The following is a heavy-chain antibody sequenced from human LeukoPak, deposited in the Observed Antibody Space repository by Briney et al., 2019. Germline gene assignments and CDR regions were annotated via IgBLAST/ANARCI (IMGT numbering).Heavy chain of an antibody. CDR1: GGSFSGYY. CDR3: ARLPHTMVRAPGHLFGY. CDR2: INHSGST. Sequence: SETPSLTCAVYGGSFSGYYWSWIRQPPGKGLEWIGEINHSGSTNYNPSLKSRVTISVDTSKNQFSLKLSSVTAADTAVYYCARLPHTMVRAPGHLFGYWGQGTLVTVSS. D-gene: IGHD3-10*01. J-gene: IGHJ4*02. V-gene: IGHV4-34*01.